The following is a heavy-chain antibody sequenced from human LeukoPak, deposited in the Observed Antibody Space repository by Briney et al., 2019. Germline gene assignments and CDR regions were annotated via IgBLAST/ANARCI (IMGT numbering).Heavy chain of an antibody. CDR1: GFTFSSYG. CDR2: IRSDGSTK. Sequence: GGSLRLSCAASGFTFSSYGIHWVRQAPGKGLEWVAFIRSDGSTKYYADSVKGRFTISRDNSKNTLYLQMNSLRAEDTAVYYCAKDVSAAYFDYWGQGTLVTVSS. D-gene: IGHD2-2*01. J-gene: IGHJ4*02. CDR3: AKDVSAAYFDY. V-gene: IGHV3-30*02.